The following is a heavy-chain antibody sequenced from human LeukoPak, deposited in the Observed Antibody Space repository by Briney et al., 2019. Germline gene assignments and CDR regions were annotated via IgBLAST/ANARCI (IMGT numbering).Heavy chain of an antibody. CDR3: ASQIAYGEGIDY. Sequence: GGSLRLPCAASGFTFSSYGMHWVRQAPGKGLEWVAVISYDGSNKYYADSVKGRFTISRDNSKNTLYLQMNSLRAEDTAVYYCASQIAYGEGIDYWGEGTLVTVSS. D-gene: IGHD4-17*01. CDR1: GFTFSSYG. V-gene: IGHV3-30*03. J-gene: IGHJ4*02. CDR2: ISYDGSNK.